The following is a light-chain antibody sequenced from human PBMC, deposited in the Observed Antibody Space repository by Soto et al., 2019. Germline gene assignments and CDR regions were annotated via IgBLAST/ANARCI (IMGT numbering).Light chain of an antibody. Sequence: EIVLTQSPGTLSLSPGERATLSCRASQSVSNNYVAWYQQKPGQAPRLLIYGASSRATGTPDRFSGSGSGTDFTITISRLEPEAFAVYYCQQYGSSPRTFGQGTEVDIK. V-gene: IGKV3-20*01. CDR3: QQYGSSPRT. J-gene: IGKJ1*01. CDR1: QSVSNNY. CDR2: GAS.